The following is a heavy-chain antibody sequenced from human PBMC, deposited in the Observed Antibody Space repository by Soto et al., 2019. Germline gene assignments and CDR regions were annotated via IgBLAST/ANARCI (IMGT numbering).Heavy chain of an antibody. CDR1: GYSFTSNW. D-gene: IGHD6-6*01. J-gene: IGHJ5*02. CDR2: IFPGDSDT. CDR3: ARHTKFSSSSDWLDP. Sequence: PGESLKISCKASGYSFTSNWIAWVRQMPGKGLEWMGIIFPGDSDTSYSPSFQGQVTISADKSINTALMQWSSLKASATAIYYCARHTKFSSSSDWLDPWGQGTLVTVSS. V-gene: IGHV5-51*01.